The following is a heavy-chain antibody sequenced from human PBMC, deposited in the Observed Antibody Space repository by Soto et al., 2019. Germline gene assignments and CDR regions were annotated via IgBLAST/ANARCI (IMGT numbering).Heavy chain of an antibody. J-gene: IGHJ3*01. CDR2: ITGPGSVS. CDR3: ARGKYPGAVDV. Sequence: QMQLVESGGGLVRSGGSLKLSCVASGFTFSDYYMHWMRQAPGKGLEWVSYITGPGSVSSYADSVKGRFTISRDNAKNSLFLQVNSLRAEDTALYYCARGKYPGAVDVWGQGTMVTVSS. CDR1: GFTFSDYY. V-gene: IGHV3-11*01.